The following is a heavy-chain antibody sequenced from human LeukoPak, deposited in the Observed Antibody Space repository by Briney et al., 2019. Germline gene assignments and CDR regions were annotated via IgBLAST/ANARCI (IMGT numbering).Heavy chain of an antibody. J-gene: IGHJ4*02. D-gene: IGHD4-23*01. Sequence: PGGSLRLSCAAFGFSFSNAWMNWVRQAPGKGLVWVSRIDSDGSNTRYAESVKDRFTISRDNAKNTLHLQMNSLRAEDTAVYYCARESAGGKVDYWGQGTLVTVSS. V-gene: IGHV3-74*01. CDR1: GFSFSNAW. CDR2: IDSDGSNT. CDR3: ARESAGGKVDY.